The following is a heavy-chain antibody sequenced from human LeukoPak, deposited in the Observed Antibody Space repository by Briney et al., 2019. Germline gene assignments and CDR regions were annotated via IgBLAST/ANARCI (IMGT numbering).Heavy chain of an antibody. CDR2: INHSGST. Sequence: SETLSLTCAVYVGSFSGYYWSWIRQPPGKGLEWIGEINHSGSTNYNPSLKSRVTISVDTSKNQFSLKLSSVTAADTAVYYCARGGPYDFWSGYYYYYGMDVWGQGTTVTVSS. CDR3: ARGGPYDFWSGYYYYYGMDV. V-gene: IGHV4-34*01. CDR1: VGSFSGYY. J-gene: IGHJ6*02. D-gene: IGHD3-3*01.